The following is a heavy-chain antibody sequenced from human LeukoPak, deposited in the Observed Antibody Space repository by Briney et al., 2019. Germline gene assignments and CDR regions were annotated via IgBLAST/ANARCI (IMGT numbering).Heavy chain of an antibody. V-gene: IGHV4-34*01. J-gene: IGHJ5*02. CDR1: GGSFSGYY. CDR3: ARQSGFIS. CDR2: INHSGST. Sequence: PSETLSLTCAVYGGSFSGYYWSWIRQPPGKGLEWIGGINHSGSTNYNPSLKSRVTISVDTSKNQFSLKLSSVTAADTAVYYCARQSGFISWGQGTLVTVSS. D-gene: IGHD1-26*01.